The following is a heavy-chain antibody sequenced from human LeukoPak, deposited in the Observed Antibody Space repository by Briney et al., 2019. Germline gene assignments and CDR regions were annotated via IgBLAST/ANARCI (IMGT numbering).Heavy chain of an antibody. CDR3: ARSYSSGFFDY. D-gene: IGHD6-25*01. J-gene: IGHJ4*02. V-gene: IGHV4-34*01. CDR2: INHSGST. CDR1: GGSFSGYY. Sequence: SETLSLTCAVYGGSFSGYYWSWIRQPPGKGLEWIGEINHSGSTNYNPSLKSRVTISVDTSKNQFSLKLISVTSADTAVYYCARSYSSGFFDYWGQGTLVTVSS.